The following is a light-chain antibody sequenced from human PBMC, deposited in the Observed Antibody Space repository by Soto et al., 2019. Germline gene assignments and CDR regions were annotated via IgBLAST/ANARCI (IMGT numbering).Light chain of an antibody. Sequence: QSALTQPRSVSGSPGQSVTISCTGTSSEVGRFNYVSWYQQYPGKAPKAMIYEVSSRPSGVSNRCSGSKSGNTASLTISGLQAEDEAYYYCSSYTTSTSFILFGGGTKVTV. CDR2: EVS. CDR3: SSYTTSTSFIL. J-gene: IGLJ2*01. CDR1: SSEVGRFNY. V-gene: IGLV2-14*01.